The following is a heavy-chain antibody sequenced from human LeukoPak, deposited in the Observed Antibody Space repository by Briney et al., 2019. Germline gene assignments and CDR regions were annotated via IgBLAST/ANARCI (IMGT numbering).Heavy chain of an antibody. CDR1: GYSISIGNY. Sequence: SETLSLTCTVSGYSISIGNYWGWIRQPPGKGLEWIGSIFRRGSTFYNPSLKSRVTISVDTSKNQFSLKLSSVTAADTAVYYCASRTRGWGQGTLVTVSS. J-gene: IGHJ4*02. V-gene: IGHV4-38-2*02. CDR3: ASRTRG. CDR2: IFRRGST. D-gene: IGHD2-2*01.